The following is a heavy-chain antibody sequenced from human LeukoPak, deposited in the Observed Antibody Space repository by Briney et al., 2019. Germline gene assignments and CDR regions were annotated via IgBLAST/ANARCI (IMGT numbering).Heavy chain of an antibody. V-gene: IGHV1-8*01. CDR1: GYTFSSYD. CDR2: MNPKTGNT. D-gene: IGHD5-12*01. Sequence: ASVKVSCKASGYTFSSYDINWVRQAAGQGREWMGWMNPKTGNTAYAQKFQGRVTMTMNTSIDTAYMELSSLRSEDSAMYYCARVFGGHEIGFWGQGTQVTVSS. J-gene: IGHJ4*02. CDR3: ARVFGGHEIGF.